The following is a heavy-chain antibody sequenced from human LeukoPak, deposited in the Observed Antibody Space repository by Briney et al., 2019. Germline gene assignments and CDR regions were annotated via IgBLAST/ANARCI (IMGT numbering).Heavy chain of an antibody. D-gene: IGHD3-22*01. CDR1: GFTFSSYW. Sequence: GGSLRLSCVASGFTFSSYWMSWVRQAPGKGLEWVANIKQDGSEKFYVDSVKGRFTISRDNAKNSLHLQMNSLRAEDTAVYYCARDPYYYESSGYFFGAFDIWGQGTMVTVSS. CDR2: IKQDGSEK. CDR3: ARDPYYYESSGYFFGAFDI. J-gene: IGHJ3*02. V-gene: IGHV3-7*01.